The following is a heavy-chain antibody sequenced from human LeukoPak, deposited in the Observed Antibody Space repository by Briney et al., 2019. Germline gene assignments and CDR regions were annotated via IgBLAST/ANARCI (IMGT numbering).Heavy chain of an antibody. CDR3: ARAALRVRGGEEKYYFDY. D-gene: IGHD3-10*02. CDR1: GYTFTSYD. Sequence: ASVKVSCKASGYTFTSYDINWVRQATGQGLEWMGWMNPNSGNTGYAQKFQGRVTMTRNTSISTAYMELSSLRSEDTAVYYCARAALRVRGGEEKYYFDYWGQGTLVTVSS. J-gene: IGHJ4*02. CDR2: MNPNSGNT. V-gene: IGHV1-8*01.